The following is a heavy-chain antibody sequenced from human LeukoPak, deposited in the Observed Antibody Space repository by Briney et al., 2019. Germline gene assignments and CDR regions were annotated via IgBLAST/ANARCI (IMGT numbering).Heavy chain of an antibody. CDR3: VKIKPGGASFDY. Sequence: PSQTLSLTCTVSGGSISSYYWSWIRQPAGKGLEWIGRIYTSGSTNYNPSLKSRVTISVDTSKNQFSLKLSSVIAADTALYYCVKIKPGGASFDYWGQGTLVSVSS. D-gene: IGHD1-26*01. V-gene: IGHV4-4*07. J-gene: IGHJ4*02. CDR1: GGSISSYY. CDR2: IYTSGST.